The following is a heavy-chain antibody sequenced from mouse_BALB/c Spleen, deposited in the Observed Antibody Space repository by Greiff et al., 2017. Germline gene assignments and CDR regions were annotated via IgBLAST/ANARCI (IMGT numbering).Heavy chain of an antibody. Sequence: VHVKQSGPELVKPGASVKMSCKASGYTFTSYVMHWVKQKPGQGLEWIGYINPYNDGTKYNEKFKGKATLTSDKSSSTAYMELSSLTSEDSAVYYCAREGFAYWGQGTLVTVSA. J-gene: IGHJ3*01. V-gene: IGHV1-14*01. CDR2: INPYNDGT. CDR3: AREGFAY. CDR1: GYTFTSYV.